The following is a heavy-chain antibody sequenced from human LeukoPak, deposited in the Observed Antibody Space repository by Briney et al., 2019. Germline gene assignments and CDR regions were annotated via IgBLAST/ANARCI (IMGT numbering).Heavy chain of an antibody. CDR1: GFTFDDYA. CDR3: AKDMAPGSRSYQSHYYYGMDV. J-gene: IGHJ6*02. V-gene: IGHV3-9*01. D-gene: IGHD3-10*01. CDR2: ISWNSGSI. Sequence: PGGSLRLSCAASGFTFDDYAMHWVRQAPGKGLEWVSGISWNSGSIGYADSVKGRFTISRDNAKNSLYLQMNSLRAGDTALYYCAKDMAPGSRSYQSHYYYGMDVWGQGTTVTVSS.